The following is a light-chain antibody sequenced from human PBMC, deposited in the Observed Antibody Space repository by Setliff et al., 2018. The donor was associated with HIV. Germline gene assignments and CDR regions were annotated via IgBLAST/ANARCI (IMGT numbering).Light chain of an antibody. J-gene: IGLJ1*01. Sequence: QSVLTQPASVSGSPGQSITISCTGTSSDVGTYNLVSWYQQHPGKAPKLMIYEVSKRPSGVSNRFSGSKSANAASLTISGPQADDEADYYCCSYAGSSTPYVFGTGTKVTVL. CDR2: EVS. CDR1: SSDVGTYNL. V-gene: IGLV2-23*02. CDR3: CSYAGSSTPYV.